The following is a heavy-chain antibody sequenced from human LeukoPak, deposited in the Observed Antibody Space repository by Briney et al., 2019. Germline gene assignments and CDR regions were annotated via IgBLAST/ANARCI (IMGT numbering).Heavy chain of an antibody. CDR3: AREGTPDIVVVVAADMDV. Sequence: PRGSLRLSCAASRFTFSRYWISWDRQSPAKLLAWVANIKQDGSEKYYVDSVKGRFTISRDNAKNSLYLQMNSLRAEDTAVYYCAREGTPDIVVVVAADMDVWGQGTTVTVSS. V-gene: IGHV3-7*01. J-gene: IGHJ6*02. D-gene: IGHD2-15*01. CDR1: RFTFSRYW. CDR2: IKQDGSEK.